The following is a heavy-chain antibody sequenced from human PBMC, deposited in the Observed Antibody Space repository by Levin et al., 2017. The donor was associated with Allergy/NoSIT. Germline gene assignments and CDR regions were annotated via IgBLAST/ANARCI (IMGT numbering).Heavy chain of an antibody. D-gene: IGHD6-13*01. CDR2: ISAYNGNT. Sequence: ASVKVSCKASGYTFTSYGVSWVRQAPGQGLEWMGWISAYNGNTNYAQKLQGRVTMTTDTSTSTAYMELRSLRSDDTAVYYCARSSFIAAAAEYFQHWGQGTLVTVSS. J-gene: IGHJ1*01. CDR3: ARSSFIAAAAEYFQH. CDR1: GYTFTSYG. V-gene: IGHV1-18*01.